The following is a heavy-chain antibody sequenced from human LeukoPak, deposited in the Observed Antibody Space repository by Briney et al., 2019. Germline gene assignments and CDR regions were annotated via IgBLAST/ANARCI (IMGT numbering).Heavy chain of an antibody. V-gene: IGHV3-20*04. CDR1: GFTFDDYG. J-gene: IGHJ4*02. Sequence: GGSLRLSCAASGFTFDDYGMSWVRQAPGKGLEWVSGINWNGGSTGYAGSVKGRFTISRDNAKNSLYLQMNSLRAEETALYYCARDRAGGDIVVVPAAYDYWGQGTLVTVSS. D-gene: IGHD2-2*01. CDR3: ARDRAGGDIVVVPAAYDY. CDR2: INWNGGST.